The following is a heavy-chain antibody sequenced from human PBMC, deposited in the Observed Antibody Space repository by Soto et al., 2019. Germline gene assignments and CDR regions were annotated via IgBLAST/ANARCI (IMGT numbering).Heavy chain of an antibody. D-gene: IGHD3-22*01. J-gene: IGHJ3*02. Sequence: GESLKISCKASGYSFSTQWIGWVRQVPGKGLEWMGIIYPADSDTRYNPSFQGQVTISADKSISTAYLQWSSLKASDTAMYYCARLRYYYDTNRAFDMCGQGTMVTVSS. V-gene: IGHV5-51*01. CDR1: GYSFSTQW. CDR3: ARLRYYYDTNRAFDM. CDR2: IYPADSDT.